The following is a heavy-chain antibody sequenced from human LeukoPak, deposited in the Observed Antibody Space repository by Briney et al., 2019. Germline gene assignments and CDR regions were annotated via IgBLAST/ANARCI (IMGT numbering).Heavy chain of an antibody. CDR2: IYYSGST. V-gene: IGHV4-39*07. Sequence: SETLSLTCTVSGGSVSSSSYYWGWIRQPPGKGLEWIGSIYYSGSTYYNPSLKSRVTISVDRSKNQFSLKLSSVTAADTAVYYCARYYYDSSGYYDYFDYWGQGTLVTVSS. CDR3: ARYYYDSSGYYDYFDY. D-gene: IGHD3-22*01. J-gene: IGHJ4*02. CDR1: GGSVSSSSYY.